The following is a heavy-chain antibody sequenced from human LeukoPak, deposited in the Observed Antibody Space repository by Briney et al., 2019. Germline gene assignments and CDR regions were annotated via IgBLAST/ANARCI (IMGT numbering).Heavy chain of an antibody. Sequence: SQTLSLTCAVSGGSISSGGYSWSWIRQPPGKGLEWIGYIYHSGSTYYNPSLKSRVTISVDTSKNQFSLKLSSVTAADTAVYYCARGRARADFWSGKTEPFDYWGQGTLVTVSS. CDR1: GGSISSGGYS. D-gene: IGHD3-3*01. J-gene: IGHJ4*02. CDR2: IYHSGST. V-gene: IGHV4-30-2*01. CDR3: ARGRARADFWSGKTEPFDY.